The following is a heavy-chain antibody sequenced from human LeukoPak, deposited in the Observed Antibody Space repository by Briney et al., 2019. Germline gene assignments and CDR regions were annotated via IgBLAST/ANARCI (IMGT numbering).Heavy chain of an antibody. D-gene: IGHD6-13*01. CDR2: INHSGST. J-gene: IGHJ4*02. Sequence: ASETLSLTCAVYGGSFSGYYWSWIRQPPGKGLEWIGEINHSGSTNYNPSLKSRVTISVDTSKNQFSLKLSSVTAADTAVYYCASGGNSSSWYLYDYWGQGILVTVSS. V-gene: IGHV4-34*01. CDR1: GGSFSGYY. CDR3: ASGGNSSSWYLYDY.